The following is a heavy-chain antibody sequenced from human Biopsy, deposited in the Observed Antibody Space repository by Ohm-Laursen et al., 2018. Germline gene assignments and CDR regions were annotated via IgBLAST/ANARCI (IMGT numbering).Heavy chain of an antibody. CDR2: VYYTGST. V-gene: IGHV4-59*01. D-gene: IGHD3-22*01. J-gene: IGHJ2*01. Sequence: DTLSLTCTVSGDSISGYYWSWIRQPPGKGLEWIGYVYYTGSTGYNPSLQSRVTISVDTSKNHFSLRLRSVTPADTAIYYCARDRGYYSDRTVPGYFDLWGRGTLVTVSS. CDR1: GDSISGYY. CDR3: ARDRGYYSDRTVPGYFDL.